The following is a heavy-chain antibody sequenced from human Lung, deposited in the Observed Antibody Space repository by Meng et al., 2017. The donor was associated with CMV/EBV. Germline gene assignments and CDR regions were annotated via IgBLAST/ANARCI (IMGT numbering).Heavy chain of an antibody. CDR2: INTNTGNP. D-gene: IGHD2-15*01. V-gene: IGHV7-4-1*02. CDR3: ARGWGPILVAAIDY. CDR1: GSPFTTYA. J-gene: IGHJ4*02. Sequence: ASGSPFTTYAMNWVRQAPGQGLEWMGWINTNTGNPTYAQGFTGRFVFSLDTSVSTAYLQISSLKAEDTAVYYCARGWGPILVAAIDYWGQGTLATVSS.